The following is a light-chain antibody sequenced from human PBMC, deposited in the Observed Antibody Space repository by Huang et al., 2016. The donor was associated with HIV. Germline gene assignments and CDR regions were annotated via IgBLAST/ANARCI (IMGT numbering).Light chain of an antibody. CDR2: EAS. CDR1: QSVRGS. V-gene: IGKV3-11*01. J-gene: IGKJ4*01. Sequence: EIVLTQSPATLSLSPGERATLSCRASQSVRGSLAWYQQKPGQAPRLLIYEASRRATGIPARFSGSGSGTDFTLTISSLEPEDFAVYYCQQRSIWPLTFGGGTKVEIK. CDR3: QQRSIWPLT.